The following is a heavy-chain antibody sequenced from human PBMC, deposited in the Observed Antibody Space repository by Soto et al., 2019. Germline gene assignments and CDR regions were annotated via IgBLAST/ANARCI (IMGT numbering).Heavy chain of an antibody. CDR3: ARDPSQDWNYGYFDY. J-gene: IGHJ4*02. D-gene: IGHD1-7*01. CDR1: GFTFSGYA. V-gene: IGHV3-30-3*01. Sequence: PGGSLRLSCAASGFTFSGYAMHWVRQAPGKGLERVAVISYDGSNKYYADSVKGRFTISRDNSKNTLYLQMNSLRAEDTAVYYCARDPSQDWNYGYFDYWGQGTLVTVSS. CDR2: ISYDGSNK.